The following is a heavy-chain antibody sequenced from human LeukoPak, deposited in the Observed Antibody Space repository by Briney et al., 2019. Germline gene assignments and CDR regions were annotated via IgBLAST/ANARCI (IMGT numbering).Heavy chain of an antibody. CDR3: ARETYCSSTSCYEGGWFDP. CDR2: IKQDGSEK. CDR1: GFTFSSYR. D-gene: IGHD2-2*01. J-gene: IGHJ5*02. V-gene: IGHV3-7*01. Sequence: GGSLRLSCAASGFTFSSYRMSWVRQAPGKGLEGVANIKQDGSEKYYVDSVKGRFTISRDNAKNSLYLQMNSLRAEDTAVYYCARETYCSSTSCYEGGWFDPWGQGTLVTVSS.